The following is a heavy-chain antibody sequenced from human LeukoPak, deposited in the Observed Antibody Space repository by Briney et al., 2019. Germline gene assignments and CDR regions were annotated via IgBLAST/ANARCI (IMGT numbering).Heavy chain of an antibody. D-gene: IGHD4/OR15-4a*01. CDR1: GFTVSSNS. CDR2: VYSGTT. CDR3: ARRAGAYSHPYDY. Sequence: GGSLRLSCTVSGFTVSSNSMSWVRQAPGKGLEWVSFVYSGTTHYSDSVKGRFTISRDNSKNTLYLQMNSLRAEDTAVYYCARRAGAYSHPYDYWGQGTLVTVSS. J-gene: IGHJ4*02. V-gene: IGHV3-53*01.